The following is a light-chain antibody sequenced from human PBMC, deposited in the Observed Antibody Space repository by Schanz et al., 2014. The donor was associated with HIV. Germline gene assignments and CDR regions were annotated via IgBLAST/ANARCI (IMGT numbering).Light chain of an antibody. CDR1: QTINRNY. CDR3: QQCVTYPYT. V-gene: IGKV3-20*01. CDR2: GSS. Sequence: EIVLAQSPGTLSLSPGERATLSCRASQTINRNYLAWYQQKPGQAPRLLIYGSSIRATGIPDRFSGSGSGTDFTLTISRLGPEDFATYYCQQCVTYPYTFGQGTKLDIK. J-gene: IGKJ2*01.